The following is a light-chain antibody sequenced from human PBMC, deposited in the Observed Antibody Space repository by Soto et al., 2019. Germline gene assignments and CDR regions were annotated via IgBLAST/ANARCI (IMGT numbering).Light chain of an antibody. V-gene: IGKV3-11*01. J-gene: IGKJ4*01. Sequence: EIVLTQSPVTLSLSPGERATLSCRASQSINNYLAWYQQKPGQPPRLLIYDASNRATAIPVRFSGSGSGTDFTLTISSREPEDSAVYYCQYRGIWPPGATFGGGTKVESK. CDR3: QYRGIWPPGAT. CDR2: DAS. CDR1: QSINNY.